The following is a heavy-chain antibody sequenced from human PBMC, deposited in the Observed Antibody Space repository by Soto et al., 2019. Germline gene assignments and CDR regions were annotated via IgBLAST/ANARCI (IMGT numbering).Heavy chain of an antibody. Sequence: QVQLVQSGAEVKKPGSSVKIYCKASGYTFTSHYIHWVRQAPGQGLEWMGIINPSGGRTRYAQKLKGRVTMTSEPSTSTVYMELSSLGSEDTVVYYCARVGISARPLGLLGFDSRGQGTPSPAPQ. D-gene: IGHD6-13*01. CDR3: ARVGISARPLGLLGFDS. V-gene: IGHV1-46*01. J-gene: IGHJ4*02. CDR1: GYTFTSHY. CDR2: INPSGGRT.